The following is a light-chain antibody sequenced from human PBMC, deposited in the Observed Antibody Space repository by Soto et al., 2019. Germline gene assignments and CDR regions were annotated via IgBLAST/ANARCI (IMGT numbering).Light chain of an antibody. CDR2: EVN. J-gene: IGLJ1*01. V-gene: IGLV2-14*01. CDR3: CSYTTSSTYV. CDR1: SSDVGRYNY. Sequence: QSVLTQPASVSGSPGQSITISCSGTSSDVGRYNYVSWYQQHPGKAPKLMIYEVNNRPSGVSNRFSGSKSDNTASLTITGLQAEDEADYYCCSYTTSSTYVFGTGTMVTVL.